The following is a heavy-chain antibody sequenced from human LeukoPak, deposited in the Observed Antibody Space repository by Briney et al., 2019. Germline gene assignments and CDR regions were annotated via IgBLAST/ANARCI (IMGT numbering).Heavy chain of an antibody. V-gene: IGHV3-7*01. CDR1: GFTFSSYW. J-gene: IGHJ6*03. CDR3: ARVRARSGSSRPGAYYYYYYMDV. Sequence: GGSLRLSCAASGFTFSSYWMSWVRQAPGKGLEWVANIKQDGSEKYYVDSVKGRFTISRDNAKNSLYLQMNSLRAGDTAVYYCARVRARSGSSRPGAYYYYYYMDVWGKGTTVTVSS. D-gene: IGHD6-13*01. CDR2: IKQDGSEK.